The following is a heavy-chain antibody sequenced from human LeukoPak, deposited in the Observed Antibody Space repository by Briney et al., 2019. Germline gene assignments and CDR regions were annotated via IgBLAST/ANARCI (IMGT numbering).Heavy chain of an antibody. CDR3: ARVNRGGWYDF. D-gene: IGHD6-19*01. Sequence: SQTLSLTCAISGDSVSTDSVTWNWFRQSPSRGLEWLGRTYARSKWYDDYAESVKGRIGINVDTSKNQFSLQLISVTPDDTATYFCARVNRGGWYDFWGQGTLVTVSS. CDR2: TYARSKWYD. J-gene: IGHJ4*02. V-gene: IGHV6-1*01. CDR1: GDSVSTDSVT.